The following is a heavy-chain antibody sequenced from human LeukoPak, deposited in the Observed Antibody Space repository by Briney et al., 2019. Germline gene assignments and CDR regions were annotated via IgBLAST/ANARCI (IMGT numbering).Heavy chain of an antibody. D-gene: IGHD5-18*01. CDR1: GGSISSSSYY. CDR2: IYYSGST. Sequence: PSETRALTCTVSGGSISSSSYYWSWIRQPPGKGLEWIGYIYYSGSTNYNPSLKSRVTISVDTSKNQFSLKLSSVTAADTAVYYCARAVGYSYGFGYWGQGTLVTVSS. J-gene: IGHJ4*02. V-gene: IGHV4-61*01. CDR3: ARAVGYSYGFGY.